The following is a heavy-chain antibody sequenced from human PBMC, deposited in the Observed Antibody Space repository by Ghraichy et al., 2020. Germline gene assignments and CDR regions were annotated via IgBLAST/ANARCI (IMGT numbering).Heavy chain of an antibody. CDR2: IYHSGST. J-gene: IGHJ6*02. V-gene: IGHV4-4*02. D-gene: IGHD2-15*01. CDR3: ASSETVVVVAATLHYGMDV. Sequence: SETLSLTCAVSGGSISSSNWWSWVRQPPGKGLEWIGEIYHSGSTNYNPFLKSRVTISVDKSKNQFSLKLSSVTAADTAVYYCASSETVVVVAATLHYGMDVWGQGTTVTVSS. CDR1: GGSISSSNW.